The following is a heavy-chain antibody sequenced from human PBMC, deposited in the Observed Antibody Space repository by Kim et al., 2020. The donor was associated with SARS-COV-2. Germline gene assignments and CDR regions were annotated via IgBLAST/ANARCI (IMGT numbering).Heavy chain of an antibody. Sequence: GGSLRLSCAGSGFTFSKYAMMWVRQAPGKGLEWISAIRGSGTGSSYADSVKGRFTVSRDNSINTLYLHMNSLRADDTAASYCGRDPNGDYGGAFDMRGQG. CDR3: GRDPNGDYGGAFDM. CDR1: GFTFSKYA. V-gene: IGHV3-23*01. CDR2: IRGSGTGS. D-gene: IGHD4-17*01. J-gene: IGHJ3*02.